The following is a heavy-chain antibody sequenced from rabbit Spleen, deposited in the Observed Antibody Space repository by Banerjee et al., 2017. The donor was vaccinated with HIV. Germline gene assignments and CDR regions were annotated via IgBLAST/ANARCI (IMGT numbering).Heavy chain of an antibody. CDR1: GFDFSSDT. D-gene: IGHD4-1*01. CDR2: ISTSSASNGGTT. J-gene: IGHJ4*01. V-gene: IGHV1S40*01. CDR3: ARETSGGWGVVLYYFRL. Sequence: QSLEESGGDLVKPGASLTLTCTASGFDFSSDTMCWVRQAPGKGLEWIACISTSSASNGGTTYYARWAKGRFTISRTSSTTVTLQMTSLTAADTATYFCARETSGGWGVVLYYFRLWGPGTLVTVS.